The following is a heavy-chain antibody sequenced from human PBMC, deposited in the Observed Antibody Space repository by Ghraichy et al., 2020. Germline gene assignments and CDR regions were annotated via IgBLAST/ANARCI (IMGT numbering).Heavy chain of an antibody. CDR3: AKAYDSSGYYHHWYFDL. D-gene: IGHD3-22*01. CDR2: ISGSGGST. Sequence: GGSLRLSCAASGFTFSSYAMSWVRQAPGKGLEWVSAISGSGGSTYYADSVKGRFTISRDNSKNTLYLQMNSLRAEDTAVYYCAKAYDSSGYYHHWYFDLWGRGTLVTVSS. V-gene: IGHV3-23*01. J-gene: IGHJ2*01. CDR1: GFTFSSYA.